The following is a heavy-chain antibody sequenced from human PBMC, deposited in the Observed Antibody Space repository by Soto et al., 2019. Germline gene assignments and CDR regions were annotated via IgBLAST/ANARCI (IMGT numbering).Heavy chain of an antibody. Sequence: PSETLSLTCTVSGGFISSYYWSWIRQPPGKGLEWIGYIYYSGSTNYNPSLKSRDNISVDTSKKQFSQKLSTVTAADMAVYFCARLYYYGSGSYYPLQPFDYWGQGTLVTVSS. J-gene: IGHJ4*02. CDR2: IYYSGST. D-gene: IGHD3-10*01. CDR1: GGFISSYY. CDR3: ARLYYYGSGSYYPLQPFDY. V-gene: IGHV4-59*08.